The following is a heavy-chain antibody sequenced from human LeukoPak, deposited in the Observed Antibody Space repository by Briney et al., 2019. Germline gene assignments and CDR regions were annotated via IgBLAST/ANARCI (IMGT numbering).Heavy chain of an antibody. J-gene: IGHJ4*02. CDR3: AKVQYQLLSACYFDY. CDR1: GFTFSSYA. D-gene: IGHD2-2*01. Sequence: PGGSLRLSCAASGFTFSSYAMSWVRQAPGKGLEWVSASSGSGGSTYYADSVKGRFTISRDNSKNTLYLQMNSLRAEDTAVYYCAKVQYQLLSACYFDYWGQGTLVTVSS. CDR2: SSGSGGST. V-gene: IGHV3-23*01.